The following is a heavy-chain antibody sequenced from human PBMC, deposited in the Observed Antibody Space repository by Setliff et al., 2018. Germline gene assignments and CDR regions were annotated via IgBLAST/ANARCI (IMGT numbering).Heavy chain of an antibody. CDR1: GYNFITFG. D-gene: IGHD5-12*01. J-gene: IGHJ4*02. CDR3: TRGPGPWVVVAMPFDC. V-gene: IGHV1-18*01. Sequence: GASVKVSCKTSGYNFITFGISWVRQAPGQGLEWLGWIAPYNGNTDYAQKFQGRVTMTTGTSTNTAHMELRSLTSADTAIYYCTRGPGPWVVVAMPFDCWGQGTLVTVSS. CDR2: IAPYNGNT.